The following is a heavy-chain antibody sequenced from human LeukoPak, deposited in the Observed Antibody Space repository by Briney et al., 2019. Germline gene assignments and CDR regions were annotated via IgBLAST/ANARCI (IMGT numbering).Heavy chain of an antibody. D-gene: IGHD3-9*01. CDR2: ISSSGSTI. CDR1: GFTFSSYE. V-gene: IGHV3-48*03. J-gene: IGHJ4*02. CDR3: ARASYDILTGYYMESYYFDY. Sequence: PGGSLRLSCAASGFTFSSYEMNWVRQAPGKGLEWVAYISSSGSTIYYADSVKGRFTISRDNAKNSLYLRMNSLRAEDTAVYYCARASYDILTGYYMESYYFDYWGQGTLVTVSS.